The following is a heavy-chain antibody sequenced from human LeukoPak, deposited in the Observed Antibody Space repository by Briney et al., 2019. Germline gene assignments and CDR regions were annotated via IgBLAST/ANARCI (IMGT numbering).Heavy chain of an antibody. CDR3: ATSSNAPGNH. Sequence: PGGSLRLSCAASGLTLSNYWMHWVRQAPGKGLVWVSRMNSDGSGTSYADSVKGRFTISRDNAKNTLYLQMNSLRAEDTAVYYCATSSNAPGNHWGQGTLVTVSS. V-gene: IGHV3-74*01. CDR2: MNSDGSGT. CDR1: GLTLSNYW. D-gene: IGHD2-2*01. J-gene: IGHJ5*02.